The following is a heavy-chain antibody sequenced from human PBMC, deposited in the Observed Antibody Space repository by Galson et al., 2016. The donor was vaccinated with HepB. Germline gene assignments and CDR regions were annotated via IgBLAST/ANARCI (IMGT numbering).Heavy chain of an antibody. CDR1: GDSVSSNTGT. Sequence: CAIPGDSVSSNTGTWNWIRQSPSRGLEWLGRTFFRSKWYVDYTVSLKSRITINADTSKNQFSLQLDFVTPDDSAIYYCASGRRRFCSGGSCLALESWGQGTQVTVSS. V-gene: IGHV6-1*01. CDR2: TFFRSKWYV. CDR3: ASGRRRFCSGGSCLALES. J-gene: IGHJ4*02. D-gene: IGHD2-15*01.